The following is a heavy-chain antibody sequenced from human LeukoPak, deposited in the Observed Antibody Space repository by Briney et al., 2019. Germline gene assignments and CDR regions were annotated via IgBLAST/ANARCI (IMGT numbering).Heavy chain of an antibody. CDR2: IWYDGSNK. CDR1: GFTFSTYG. V-gene: IGHV3-33*06. J-gene: IGHJ4*02. CDR3: AKAPSGTPYQFDY. D-gene: IGHD3-10*01. Sequence: PGGSLRLSCAAFGFTFSTYGMHWVRQAPGKGLEWVAVIWYDGSNKYYADSVKGRFTISRDNSKNTLYLQMNSLRAEDTAVYYCAKAPSGTPYQFDYWGQGTLVAVSS.